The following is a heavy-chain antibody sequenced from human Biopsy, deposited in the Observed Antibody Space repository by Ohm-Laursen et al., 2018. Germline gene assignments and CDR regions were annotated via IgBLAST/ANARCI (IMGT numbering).Heavy chain of an antibody. J-gene: IGHJ4*02. Sequence: SLRLSCSASGFTFSDYYMSWIRQAPGKGLEFISYISSSSSSISYADSVKGRFTISRDNAKKSLYLQLNSLRAEDTPVYYCARDGAGSYHDYWGQGTLVTVSS. CDR2: ISSSSSSI. D-gene: IGHD3-10*01. CDR3: ARDGAGSYHDY. CDR1: GFTFSDYY. V-gene: IGHV3-11*01.